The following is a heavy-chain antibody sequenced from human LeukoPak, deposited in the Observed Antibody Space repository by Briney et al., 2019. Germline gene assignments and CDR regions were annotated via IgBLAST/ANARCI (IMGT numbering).Heavy chain of an antibody. CDR3: VRARVTRGLGY. V-gene: IGHV3-30*01. CDR1: GFTFRHYS. CDR2: VSFDGKIE. D-gene: IGHD3-16*01. J-gene: IGHJ4*02. Sequence: GGSLRLSCAASGFTFRHYSMHWVRQAPGKGLEWVAVVSFDGKIEYYADSVKGRFSISRDNSNSTPYLQMDSLRPDDTGLYYCVRARVTRGLGYWGQGTPVTVS.